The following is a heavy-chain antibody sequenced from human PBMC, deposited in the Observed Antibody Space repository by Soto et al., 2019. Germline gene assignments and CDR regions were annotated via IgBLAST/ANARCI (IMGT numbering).Heavy chain of an antibody. Sequence: SETRSLTWTVSGGSISSYFLNWIRQAPGKGLEWIGYMYFNESTNYNPSLKSRVTISLDTSKSLFSLKLNSVTAADTAVYYCARDHKEAFDIWGQGTLVTVSS. V-gene: IGHV4-59*01. CDR2: MYFNEST. CDR1: GGSISSYF. J-gene: IGHJ3*02. CDR3: ARDHKEAFDI.